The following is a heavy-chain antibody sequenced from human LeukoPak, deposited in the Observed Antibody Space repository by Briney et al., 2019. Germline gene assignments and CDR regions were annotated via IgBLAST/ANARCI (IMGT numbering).Heavy chain of an antibody. CDR3: ARERSPEYYYDSSGYHYPDY. CDR2: ISYDGSNK. D-gene: IGHD3-22*01. Sequence: PGRSLRLSCAASGFTFSSYAMHWVRQAPGKGLEWVAVISYDGSNKYYADSVKGRFTISRDNSKNTLYLQMNSLRAEDTAVYYCARERSPEYYYDSSGYHYPDYWGQGTLVTVSS. J-gene: IGHJ4*02. CDR1: GFTFSSYA. V-gene: IGHV3-30-3*01.